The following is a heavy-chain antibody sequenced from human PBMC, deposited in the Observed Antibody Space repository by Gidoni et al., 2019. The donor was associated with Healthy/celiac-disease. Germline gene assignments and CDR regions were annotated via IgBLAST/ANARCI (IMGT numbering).Heavy chain of an antibody. V-gene: IGHV4-34*01. CDR2: INHSGST. CDR3: ARADSTAQRSRPFAY. D-gene: IGHD3-22*01. J-gene: IGHJ4*02. CDR1: GGSFSGYY. Sequence: QVQLQQWGAGLLKPSETLSLTCAVYGGSFSGYYWSWIRQPPGKGLEWIGEINHSGSTNYNPSLKSRVTISVDTSKNQFSLKLSSVTAADTAVYYCARADSTAQRSRPFAYWGQGTLVTVSS.